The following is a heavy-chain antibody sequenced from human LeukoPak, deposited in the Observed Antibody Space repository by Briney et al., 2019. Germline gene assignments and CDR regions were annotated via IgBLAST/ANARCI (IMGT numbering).Heavy chain of an antibody. V-gene: IGHV3-33*01. D-gene: IGHD3-9*01. Sequence: GGSLRLSCAASGFTFSSYGMHWVRQAPGKGLEWVAVIWYDGSNKYYADSVKGRFTISRDNSKNTLYLQMNSLRAEDTAVYYCARDPPPRFDWLLPSLAGMDVWGQGTTVTVSS. CDR2: IWYDGSNK. J-gene: IGHJ6*02. CDR3: ARDPPPRFDWLLPSLAGMDV. CDR1: GFTFSSYG.